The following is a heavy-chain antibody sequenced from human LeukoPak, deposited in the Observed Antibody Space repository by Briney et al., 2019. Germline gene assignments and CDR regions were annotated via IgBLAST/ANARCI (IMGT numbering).Heavy chain of an antibody. Sequence: PSETLSLTCAVYGGSFSGYYWSWIRQHPGKGLEWIGYIYYSGSTYYNPSLKSRVTISVDTSKNQFSLKLSSVTAADTAVYYCARHGIAVATNWFDPWGQGTLVTVSS. CDR2: IYYSGST. D-gene: IGHD6-19*01. V-gene: IGHV4-31*11. CDR1: GGSFSGYY. CDR3: ARHGIAVATNWFDP. J-gene: IGHJ5*02.